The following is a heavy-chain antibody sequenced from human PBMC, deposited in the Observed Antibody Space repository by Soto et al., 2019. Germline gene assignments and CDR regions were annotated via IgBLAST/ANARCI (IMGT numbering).Heavy chain of an antibody. CDR2: ISSSGSTI. V-gene: IGHV3-11*01. D-gene: IGHD3-22*01. CDR1: GFTFSDYY. Sequence: SGFTFSDYYMSWIRQAPGKGLEWVSYISSSGSTIYYADSVKGRFTISRDNAKNSLYLQMNSLRAEDTAVYYCASTKYYYDSSGTRQWFDPWGQGTLVT. J-gene: IGHJ5*02. CDR3: ASTKYYYDSSGTRQWFDP.